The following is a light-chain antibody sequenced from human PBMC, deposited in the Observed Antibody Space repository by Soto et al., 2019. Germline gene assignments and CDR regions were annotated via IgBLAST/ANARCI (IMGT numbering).Light chain of an antibody. CDR3: AAWDDSLSVVV. J-gene: IGLJ2*01. CDR1: SSNIGSNY. V-gene: IGLV1-47*01. CDR2: RNN. Sequence: QAVVTQPPSASGTPGQRVTISWSGSSSNIGSNYVYWYQQIPGTAPKLLIYRNNQRPSGVPDRFSGSKSGTSASLAISGLRSEDEADYYCAAWDDSLSVVVFGGGTKLTVL.